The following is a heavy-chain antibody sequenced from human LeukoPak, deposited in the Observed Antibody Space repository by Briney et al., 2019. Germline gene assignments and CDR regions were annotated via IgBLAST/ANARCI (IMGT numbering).Heavy chain of an antibody. CDR2: INHSGST. D-gene: IGHD3-10*01. CDR1: GGSFSGYY. V-gene: IGHV4-34*01. CDR3: AKSNGYGLVDI. Sequence: SETLSLTCAVYGGSFSGYYWSWIRQPPGKGLEWIGEINHSGSTNYNPSLKSRVTISVDTSKNQFSLRLSSVTAADTAVYYCAKSNGYGLVDIWGQGTMVTVSS. J-gene: IGHJ3*02.